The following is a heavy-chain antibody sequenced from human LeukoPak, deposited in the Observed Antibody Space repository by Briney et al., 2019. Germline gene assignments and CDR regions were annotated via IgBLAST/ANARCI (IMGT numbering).Heavy chain of an antibody. V-gene: IGHV3-30-3*01. D-gene: IGHD3-22*01. J-gene: IGHJ5*02. Sequence: PGGSLRLSCAASGFTFSSYAMHWVRQAPGKGLEWVAVISYDGSNKYYADSVKGRFTISRDNSKNTLYLQMNSLRAEDTAVYYCARELLITRTWFDPWGQGTLVTVSS. CDR3: ARELLITRTWFDP. CDR1: GFTFSSYA. CDR2: ISYDGSNK.